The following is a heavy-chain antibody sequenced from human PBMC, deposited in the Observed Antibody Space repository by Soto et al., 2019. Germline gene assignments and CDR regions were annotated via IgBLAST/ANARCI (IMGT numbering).Heavy chain of an antibody. Sequence: GGSLRLSCAASGFTFSSYAMSWVRQAPGKGLEWVSAISGSGGSTYYADSVKGRFTISRDNSKNTLYLQMNSLSAEDTAVYYCETDWVIGPPATSYWGQGTLVTVSS. J-gene: IGHJ4*02. D-gene: IGHD2-21*01. CDR2: ISGSGGST. CDR1: GFTFSSYA. CDR3: ETDWVIGPPATSY. V-gene: IGHV3-23*01.